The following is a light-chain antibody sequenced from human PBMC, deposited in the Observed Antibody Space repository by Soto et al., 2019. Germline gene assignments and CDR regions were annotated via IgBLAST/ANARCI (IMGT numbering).Light chain of an antibody. CDR2: KAS. V-gene: IGKV1-5*03. Sequence: DIQMTQSPSTLSGSVGDRVTITCRASQTISSWLAWYQQKPGKAPKLLIYKASTLKSGVPDRFSGSGSGTDFTLTISRLEPEDFAVYYCQQYNNSPLTFGGGTKVDIK. CDR3: QQYNNSPLT. J-gene: IGKJ4*01. CDR1: QTISSW.